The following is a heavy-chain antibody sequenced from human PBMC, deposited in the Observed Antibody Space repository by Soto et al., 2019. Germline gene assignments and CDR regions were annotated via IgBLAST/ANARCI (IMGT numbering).Heavy chain of an antibody. CDR2: ISSSGYI. Sequence: PGGSLRLSCAASGFNFNSYTINWVRQAPGKRLEWLSSISSSGYIFSTDSVRGRFTISRDNAKNSVYLQMNSLRAEDTAVYYCARVLRYGLDYWGQGTLVTVSS. CDR3: ARVLRYGLDY. CDR1: GFNFNSYT. V-gene: IGHV3-21*01. D-gene: IGHD4-17*01. J-gene: IGHJ4*02.